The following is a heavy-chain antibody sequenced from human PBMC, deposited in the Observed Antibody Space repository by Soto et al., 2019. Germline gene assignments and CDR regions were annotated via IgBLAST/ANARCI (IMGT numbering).Heavy chain of an antibody. CDR1: GYTFTSYA. V-gene: IGHV1-3*01. Sequence: QVQLVQSGAEVKKPGASVKVSCKASGYTFTSYAMHWVRQAPGQRLEWMGWINAGNGNTKYSQKFQGRVTINRDTSASTAYMELSSLRSEDTAVYYCARDSSSSFDAFDIWGQGTMVTVSS. D-gene: IGHD6-6*01. CDR3: ARDSSSSFDAFDI. J-gene: IGHJ3*02. CDR2: INAGNGNT.